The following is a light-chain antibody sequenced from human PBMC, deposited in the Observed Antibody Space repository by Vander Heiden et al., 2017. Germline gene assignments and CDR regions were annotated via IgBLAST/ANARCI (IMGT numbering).Light chain of an antibody. J-gene: IGLJ2*01. CDR2: INN. Sequence: QPALTQPPSASGTPGQRVTIPCSGSSSNIGRNTVNWYQQHPGTAPKLLIYINNQRPSGVPDRFSGSKSGTSASLAISGLQSEDEADYYCAAWDDSLNGPVFGGGTKLTVL. CDR3: AAWDDSLNGPV. V-gene: IGLV1-44*01. CDR1: SSNIGRNT.